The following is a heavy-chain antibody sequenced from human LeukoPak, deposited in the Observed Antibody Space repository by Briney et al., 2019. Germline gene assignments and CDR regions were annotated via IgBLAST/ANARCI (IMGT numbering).Heavy chain of an antibody. V-gene: IGHV4-59*08. CDR3: ARLPMAVTPHVDY. CDR1: GGSISSFY. Sequence: SETLSLTCTVSGGSISSFYWSWIRQPPEKGLEWIGCISYSGSTNYNPSLKSRVTISVDTSQNQFSLRLSSVTAADTAVYYCARLPMAVTPHVDYWGQGTLVTVSS. D-gene: IGHD2-21*02. J-gene: IGHJ4*02. CDR2: ISYSGST.